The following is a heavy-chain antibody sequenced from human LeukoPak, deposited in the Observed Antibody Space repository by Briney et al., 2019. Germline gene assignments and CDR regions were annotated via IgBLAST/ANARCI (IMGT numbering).Heavy chain of an antibody. J-gene: IGHJ4*02. Sequence: GGSLRLSCAASGFTFSSYSMNWVRQAPGKGLEWVSAINSGGTPYYADSVKGRVTISRDNSKSTVYLQLSTLRADDTAIYYCGKGGRDSDYWGQGTLVTVSS. CDR2: INSGGTP. V-gene: IGHV3-23*01. D-gene: IGHD5-12*01. CDR1: GFTFSSYS. CDR3: GKGGRDSDY.